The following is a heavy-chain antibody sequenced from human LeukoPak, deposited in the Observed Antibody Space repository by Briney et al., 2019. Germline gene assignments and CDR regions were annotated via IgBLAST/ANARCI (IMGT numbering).Heavy chain of an antibody. Sequence: PSETLSLTCTVSGGSFSSYYWSWIRQSPGKGLEWIGFIYFTGTTTYNPSLKSRVAMSLDTSKTQFSLRLGSVTAPDTAVYFCARLRPSLWFDPWGQGTLVTVSS. J-gene: IGHJ5*02. D-gene: IGHD6-25*01. CDR2: IYFTGTT. CDR3: ARLRPSLWFDP. CDR1: GGSFSSYY. V-gene: IGHV4-59*01.